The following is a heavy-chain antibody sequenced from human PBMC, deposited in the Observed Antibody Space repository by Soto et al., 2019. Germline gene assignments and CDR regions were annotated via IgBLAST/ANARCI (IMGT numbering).Heavy chain of an antibody. CDR1: DGFASRGSYY. J-gene: IGHJ3*02. CDR3: VRYWGDPRVVFYI. D-gene: IGHD3-3*01. V-gene: IGHV4-61*01. CDR2: IYYSGST. Sequence: SETLSLTCTVSDGFASRGSYYWNWIRQPPGKGLEWIGFIYYSGSTHYNPSLQSRVTISVDTSRNQFSLRLSSVTAADTAIYYCVRYWGDPRVVFYIRAQGTMVPVS.